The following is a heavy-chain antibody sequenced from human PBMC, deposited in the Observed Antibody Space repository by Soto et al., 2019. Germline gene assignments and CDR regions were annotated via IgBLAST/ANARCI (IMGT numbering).Heavy chain of an antibody. V-gene: IGHV3-15*07. CDR2: IKSKSDGGTT. J-gene: IGHJ4*02. CDR3: GSRH. CDR1: GFNFNYAW. Sequence: EVQLVESGGGLVKPGGSLRLSCAASGFNFNYAWMNWVRQAPGKGLEWVGHIKSKSDGGTTDYAAPVKGRFTISRDDSRNVVYLQMNSLKIEDTAMYYCGSRHWGQGTLVTVSS.